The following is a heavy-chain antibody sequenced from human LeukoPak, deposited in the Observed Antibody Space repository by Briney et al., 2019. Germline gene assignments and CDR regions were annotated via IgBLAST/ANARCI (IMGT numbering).Heavy chain of an antibody. Sequence: GESLKISCKSSGYTFTTFWIGGLRPMPGKVLEWMWIIYPGDSDTRYSPSFQGQVTISADKSISTAYLQWSSLKASDTAMYYCATSGRGQSTHRYYFDYWGQGTLVTVSS. CDR1: GYTFTTFW. V-gene: IGHV5-51*01. D-gene: IGHD3-10*01. J-gene: IGHJ4*02. CDR3: ATSGRGQSTHRYYFDY. CDR2: IYPGDSDT.